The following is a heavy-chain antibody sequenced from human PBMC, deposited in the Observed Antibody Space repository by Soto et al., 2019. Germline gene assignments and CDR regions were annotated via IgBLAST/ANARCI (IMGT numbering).Heavy chain of an antibody. CDR3: TRGPRSTSTGTGAF. CDR2: INADGIST. V-gene: IGHV3-74*01. Sequence: LRLSSAAAGFTFSMYWMHWVRQVPGKGPEWVSRINADGISTNYADSVKGRFTISRDNPKNTLYLQMNALRVEDTAVYYCTRGPRSTSTGTGAFWGQGTLVTVSS. D-gene: IGHD1-1*01. J-gene: IGHJ4*02. CDR1: GFTFSMYW.